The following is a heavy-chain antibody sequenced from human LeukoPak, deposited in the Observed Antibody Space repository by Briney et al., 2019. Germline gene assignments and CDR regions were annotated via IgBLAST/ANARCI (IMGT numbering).Heavy chain of an antibody. CDR3: TRQLNVDTAMVRLDDAFDI. Sequence: PGGSLRLSCAASGFTFSGSAMHWVRQASGKGLEWVGRIRSKANSYATAYAASVKGRFTISRDDSKNTAYLQMNSLKTEDTAVYYCTRQLNVDTAMVRLDDAFDIWGQGTMVTVSS. D-gene: IGHD5-18*01. CDR2: IRSKANSYAT. V-gene: IGHV3-73*01. CDR1: GFTFSGSA. J-gene: IGHJ3*02.